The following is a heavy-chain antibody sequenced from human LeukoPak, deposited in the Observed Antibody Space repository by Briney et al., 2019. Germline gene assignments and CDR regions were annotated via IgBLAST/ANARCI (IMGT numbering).Heavy chain of an antibody. CDR2: IRYDGSNK. D-gene: IGHD6-13*01. Sequence: GGSLRFSCAASGFTFSGYGMHWVRQAPGKGLEGVAFIRYDGSNKYYAVSVKGRFTISRDNSKNTLYLQMNRLRAEDTSVYYCARCQIEAAGPDRISSYYYMDVWGNGATVTVSS. V-gene: IGHV3-30*02. J-gene: IGHJ6*03. CDR1: GFTFSGYG. CDR3: ARCQIEAAGPDRISSYYYMDV.